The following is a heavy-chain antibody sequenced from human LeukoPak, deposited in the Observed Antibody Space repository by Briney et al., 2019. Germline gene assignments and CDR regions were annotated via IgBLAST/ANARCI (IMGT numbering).Heavy chain of an antibody. J-gene: IGHJ3*02. V-gene: IGHV3-23*01. Sequence: GSLRLSCAVSGFIFRNYAMSWVRQAPGKGLEWVSDVSGSGSRTYYADSVKGRFTISRDNSKNTLYLQMDSLRVDDSAVYYCAKDHDGYEIWGQGTMVTVSS. CDR3: AKDHDGYEI. CDR1: GFIFRNYA. CDR2: VSGSGSRT.